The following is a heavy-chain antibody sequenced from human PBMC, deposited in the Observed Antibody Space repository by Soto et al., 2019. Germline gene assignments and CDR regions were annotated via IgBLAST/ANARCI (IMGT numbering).Heavy chain of an antibody. Sequence: QLQVVQSDVEVKRPGASVRISCKASGFTLDNHAMTWVRQAPGKGLEWMGWIGAIVYNDATNYAGKFQGRITMARDTSPNTVYMDLSSLRSDDTAVYYCARVTKGAGGWYLDIWGRGTLVVGSS. D-gene: IGHD4-17*01. CDR2: IGAIVYNDAT. J-gene: IGHJ2*01. CDR3: ARVTKGAGGWYLDI. CDR1: GFTLDNHA. V-gene: IGHV1-18*01.